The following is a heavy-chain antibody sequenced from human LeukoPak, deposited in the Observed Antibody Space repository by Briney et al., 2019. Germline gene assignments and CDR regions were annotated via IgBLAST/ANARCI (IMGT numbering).Heavy chain of an antibody. J-gene: IGHJ4*02. CDR3: ARHGGSLGYFDY. CDR2: VYYSGTT. D-gene: IGHD1-26*01. Sequence: SETLSLTCSVSGGSLSTHYWSWLRQTPGKGLEGIGCVYYSGTTNYNPSLKGRVTISSDTSKNQFSLNLRSVNVADTAIYYCARHGGSLGYFDYWGQGTLVTVSS. CDR1: GGSLSTHY. V-gene: IGHV4-59*08.